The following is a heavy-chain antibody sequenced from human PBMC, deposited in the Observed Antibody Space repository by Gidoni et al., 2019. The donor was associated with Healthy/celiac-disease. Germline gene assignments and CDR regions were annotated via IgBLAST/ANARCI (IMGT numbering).Heavy chain of an antibody. J-gene: IGHJ4*02. V-gene: IGHV3-9*01. D-gene: IGHD6-13*01. CDR2: ISWNSGSI. CDR3: AKALRRIAAAGIGY. CDR1: EFTVDDSA. Sequence: EVPLVESGGGLVQPGRSLKLSCDAYEFTVDDSAMHWVRQAPGKGLEWVSGISWNSGSIGYADSVKGRFTISRDNAKNSLYLQMNSLRAEDTALYYCAKALRRIAAAGIGYWGQGPLVTVSS.